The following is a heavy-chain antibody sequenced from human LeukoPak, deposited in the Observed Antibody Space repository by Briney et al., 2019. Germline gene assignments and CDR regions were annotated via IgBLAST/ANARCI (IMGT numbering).Heavy chain of an antibody. J-gene: IGHJ3*02. Sequence: GGSLRLSCAASGFTFSSYAMHWVRQAPGKGLEYVSAISSNGGSTYYANSVKGRFTISRDNSKNTLYLQMNSLRAEDTAVYYCAKDGAGSWSQGAFDIWGQGTMVTVSS. D-gene: IGHD6-13*01. CDR3: AKDGAGSWSQGAFDI. CDR2: ISSNGGST. V-gene: IGHV3-64*01. CDR1: GFTFSSYA.